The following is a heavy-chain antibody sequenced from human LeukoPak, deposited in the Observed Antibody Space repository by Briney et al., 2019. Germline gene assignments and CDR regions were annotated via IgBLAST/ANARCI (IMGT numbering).Heavy chain of an antibody. V-gene: IGHV3-74*03. J-gene: IGHJ4*02. D-gene: IGHD3-22*01. CDR2: INRDGGTT. CDR1: GFTFSSYW. CDR3: ARGGDYYDSSGYFWRPAEIDY. Sequence: PGGSLRLSCAASGFTFSSYWMHWVRQAPGKGLVWVSRINRDGGTTTYADSVKGRFTVSRDNAKNTLYLQMNSLRAEDTAVYYCARGGDYYDSSGYFWRPAEIDYWGQGTLVTVSS.